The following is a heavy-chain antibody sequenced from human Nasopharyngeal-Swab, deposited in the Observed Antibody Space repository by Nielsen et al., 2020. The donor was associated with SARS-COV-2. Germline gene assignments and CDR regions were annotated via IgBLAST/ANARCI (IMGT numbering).Heavy chain of an antibody. V-gene: IGHV3-21*01. CDR1: GFRDYS. Sequence: GGPLRPSCVDAGFRDYSMNWVRQAPGKGLEWVSSISGSSSDIYYADSVKGRFTISRDSAKNSLYLQMNNLRAEDTAVYYCARGYCSSGSCYAKHYGMDVWGQGTTVTVSS. D-gene: IGHD2-15*01. J-gene: IGHJ6*02. CDR3: ARGYCSSGSCYAKHYGMDV. CDR2: ISGSSSDI.